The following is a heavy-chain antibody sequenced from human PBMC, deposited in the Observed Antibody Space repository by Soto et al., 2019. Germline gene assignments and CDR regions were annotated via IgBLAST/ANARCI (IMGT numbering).Heavy chain of an antibody. CDR1: GYTFTGYY. D-gene: IGHD5-12*01. CDR3: ARAVGYSGYDLYYYYCMHV. V-gene: IGHV1-2*04. J-gene: IGHJ6*02. Sequence: ASVKVSCKASGYTFTGYYMHWVRQAPGQGLEWMGWINPNSGGTNYAQKFQGWVTMTRDTSISTAYMELSRLRSDDTAVYYCARAVGYSGYDLYYYYCMHVWGQGTTVTVSS. CDR2: INPNSGGT.